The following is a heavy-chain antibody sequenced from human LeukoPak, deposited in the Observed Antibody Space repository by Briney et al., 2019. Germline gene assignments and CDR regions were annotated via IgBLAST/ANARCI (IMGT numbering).Heavy chain of an antibody. D-gene: IGHD6-6*01. V-gene: IGHV1-2*02. CDR2: MSPNSGAT. J-gene: IGHJ5*02. Sequence: GASVKVSCKASGYTFTGYYLHWARQAPGQGLEWMGWMSPNSGATKYAQKFQGRVAMTRDTSISTAYMELSRLRSDDTAVYYCARATSIAFLFDPWGQGTLVTVSS. CDR3: ARATSIAFLFDP. CDR1: GYTFTGYY.